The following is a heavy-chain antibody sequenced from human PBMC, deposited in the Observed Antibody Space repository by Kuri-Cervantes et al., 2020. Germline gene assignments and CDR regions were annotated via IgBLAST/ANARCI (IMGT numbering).Heavy chain of an antibody. V-gene: IGHV4-59*08. CDR2: IFYSGTT. CDR3: ARFGYPNGLDV. Sequence: SETLSLTCTVSGGSISSYYWSWIRQPPGKGLEWIGYIFYSGTTYYSPSLKSRVSISVDTSKNQLSLKLSSVTAADTAVYYCARFGYPNGLDVWGQGTTVTVSS. D-gene: IGHD5-12*01. J-gene: IGHJ6*02. CDR1: GGSISSYY.